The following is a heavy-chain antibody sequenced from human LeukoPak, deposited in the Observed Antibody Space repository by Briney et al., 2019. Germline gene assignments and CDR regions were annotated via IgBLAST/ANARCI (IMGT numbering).Heavy chain of an antibody. Sequence: GGSLRLSCAASGFTFSSYAMSWVRQAPGKGLEWVSAISGSGGSTYYADSVKGRFTISRDNSKNTLYLQMNSLRAEDTAVYYCAKSQYCSSTSCYGFDYWGQGTLVTVSS. CDR2: ISGSGGST. CDR1: GFTFSSYA. D-gene: IGHD2-2*01. V-gene: IGHV3-23*01. J-gene: IGHJ4*02. CDR3: AKSQYCSSTSCYGFDY.